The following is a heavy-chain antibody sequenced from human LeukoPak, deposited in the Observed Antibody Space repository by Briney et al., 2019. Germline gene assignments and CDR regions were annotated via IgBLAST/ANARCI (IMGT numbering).Heavy chain of an antibody. CDR1: GGSISSGGYY. D-gene: IGHD3-22*01. Sequence: SQTLSLTCTVSGGSISSGGYYWSWIRQPPGKGLEWIGYIYHSGSTYYNPSLKSRVTISVDRSKNQFSLKLSSVTAADTAVYYCARDQSHGSGYLNGAFDIWGQGTMVTVSS. J-gene: IGHJ3*02. CDR3: ARDQSHGSGYLNGAFDI. V-gene: IGHV4-30-2*01. CDR2: IYHSGST.